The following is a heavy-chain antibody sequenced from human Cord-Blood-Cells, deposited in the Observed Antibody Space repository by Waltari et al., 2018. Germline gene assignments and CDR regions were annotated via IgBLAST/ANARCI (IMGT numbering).Heavy chain of an antibody. Sequence: EVQLVESGGGLVQPGGSLRLSCAASGLTFSSYSMNWVPQAPGKGLEWVSYISSSSSTIYYADSVKGRFTISRDNAKNSLYLQMNSLRDEDTAVYYCARGGDFWSGYYDAFDIWGQGTMVTVSS. V-gene: IGHV3-48*02. CDR1: GLTFSSYS. J-gene: IGHJ3*02. CDR2: ISSSSSTI. CDR3: ARGGDFWSGYYDAFDI. D-gene: IGHD3-3*01.